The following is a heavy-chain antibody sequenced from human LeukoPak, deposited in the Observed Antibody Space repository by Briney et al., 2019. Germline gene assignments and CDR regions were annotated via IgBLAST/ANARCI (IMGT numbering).Heavy chain of an antibody. CDR2: INPNSGGT. J-gene: IGHJ5*01. CDR1: GYTFTGYY. D-gene: IGHD6-13*01. Sequence: GASVKVSCKASGYTFTGYYMHWVRQAPGQGLEWMGWINPNSGGTNYAQKFQGRVTMTRDTSISTAYMELSRLRSDDTAVHYCARGIAAAGSNWFDSWGQGTLVTVSS. CDR3: ARGIAAAGSNWFDS. V-gene: IGHV1-2*02.